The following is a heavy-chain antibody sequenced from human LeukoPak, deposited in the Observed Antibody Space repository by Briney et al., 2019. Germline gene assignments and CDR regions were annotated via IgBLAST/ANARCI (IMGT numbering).Heavy chain of an antibody. D-gene: IGHD3-9*01. J-gene: IGHJ3*02. Sequence: SETLSLTCTVSGGSISSYYWSWIRQPPGKGLEWIGYIYYSGSTNYNPSLKSRVTISVDTSKNQFSLKLSSVTAADTAVYYCAREDDIGAFDIWGQGTMVTVSS. CDR1: GGSISSYY. CDR3: AREDDIGAFDI. V-gene: IGHV4-59*01. CDR2: IYYSGST.